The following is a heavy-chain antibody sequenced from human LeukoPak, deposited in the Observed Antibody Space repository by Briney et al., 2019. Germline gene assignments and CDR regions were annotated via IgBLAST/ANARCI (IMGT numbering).Heavy chain of an antibody. D-gene: IGHD6-13*01. CDR1: VFTFSEHS. CDR2: ISTSSSIV. Sequence: GGSLRLSCAPSVFTFSEHSMKWVGQAPGKGLEWVSYISTSSSIVYYADSVKGRFTISRDNAKKSLYLHMNSLADDDTCVCYCARGAAPAVQWGQGTPVTVSS. CDR3: ARGAAPAVQ. V-gene: IGHV3-48*02. J-gene: IGHJ4*02.